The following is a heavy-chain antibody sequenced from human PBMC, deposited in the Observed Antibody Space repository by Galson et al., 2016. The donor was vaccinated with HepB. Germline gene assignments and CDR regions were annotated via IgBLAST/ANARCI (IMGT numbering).Heavy chain of an antibody. CDR1: GFNFSSYW. CDR3: ARFVEPDSSFDF. J-gene: IGHJ4*02. CDR2: IKEDGSDM. V-gene: IGHV3-7*01. D-gene: IGHD6-6*01. Sequence: SLRLSCATSGFNFSSYWMSWVRQAPGKGLEWVANIKEDGSDMFRVESVKGRFIISRDNTKNSLHLRMDSLRADDTAVYYCARFVEPDSSFDFWGQGAPVSVSS.